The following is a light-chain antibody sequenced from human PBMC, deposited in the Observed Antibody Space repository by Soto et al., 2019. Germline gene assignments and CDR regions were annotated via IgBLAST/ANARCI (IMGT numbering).Light chain of an antibody. CDR1: SSDVGGYNY. V-gene: IGLV2-14*03. CDR3: SSYTSSDTVV. CDR2: DVS. J-gene: IGLJ2*01. Sequence: QSALTQPASVSGSPGQSITISCTGTSSDVGGYNYVSWHQQHPGKAPTVMIYDVSNRPSGVSIRFSGSKSGNTASLTISGLHAEDEADYYCSSYTSSDTVVFGGGTKLTVL.